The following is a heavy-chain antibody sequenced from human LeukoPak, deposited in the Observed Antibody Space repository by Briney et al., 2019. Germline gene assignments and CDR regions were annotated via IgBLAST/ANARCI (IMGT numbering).Heavy chain of an antibody. CDR2: ISGSGGST. D-gene: IGHD3-3*01. Sequence: PGGSLRLSCAASGLTFSSYAMSWVRQAPGKGLEWVSTISGSGGSTYYADSVKGRFTISRDNSKNTLYLLMNSLIAEDTAVYYCARPDPPLILEWPAPYFDYWGQGTLVTVSS. J-gene: IGHJ4*02. V-gene: IGHV3-23*01. CDR1: GLTFSSYA. CDR3: ARPDPPLILEWPAPYFDY.